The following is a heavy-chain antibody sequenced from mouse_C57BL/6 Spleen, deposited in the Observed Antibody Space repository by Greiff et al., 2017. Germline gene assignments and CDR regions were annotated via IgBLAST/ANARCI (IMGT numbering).Heavy chain of an antibody. CDR1: GYTFTSYW. Sequence: QVQLQQPGAELVKPGASVKLSCKASGYTFTSYWMHWVKQRPGRRLEWIGRIDPNSGGTKYNEKFKSKATLTVDKPSSTAYMQLSSLTAEDSAVYYCARGMLTAWFAYWGQGTLVTVSA. CDR2: IDPNSGGT. D-gene: IGHD4-1*01. CDR3: ARGMLTAWFAY. J-gene: IGHJ3*01. V-gene: IGHV1-72*01.